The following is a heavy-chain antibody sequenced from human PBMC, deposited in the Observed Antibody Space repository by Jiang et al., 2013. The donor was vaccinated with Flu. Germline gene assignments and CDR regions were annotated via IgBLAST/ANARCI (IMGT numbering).Heavy chain of an antibody. CDR2: IWYDGTNK. Sequence: VQLLESGGGVVQPGRSLRLSCAASGFTFSSYGMHWVRQAPGKGLEWVAVIWYDGTNKNYADSVKGRFTISRDNSKNTLYLQMNSLRAEDTAVYYCARGWDYYGSGSYRDAFDIWGQGTMVTVSS. D-gene: IGHD3-10*01. J-gene: IGHJ3*02. V-gene: IGHV3-33*01. CDR1: GFTFSSYG. CDR3: ARGWDYYGSGSYRDAFDI.